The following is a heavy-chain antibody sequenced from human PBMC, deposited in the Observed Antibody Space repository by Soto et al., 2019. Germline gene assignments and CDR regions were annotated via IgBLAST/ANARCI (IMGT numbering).Heavy chain of an antibody. J-gene: IGHJ4*02. V-gene: IGHV3-23*01. CDR3: AKRRGAGGHFDY. Sequence: DVQLLESGGGLVQPEGSLRLSCAASGFTFSSYAMGWVRQGPGKGLEWVAVVSIGGSTHYADSVRGRFTISRDNSKNTLSLQMNSLTAEDTAVYFCAKRRGAGGHFDYWGQGALVTVCS. D-gene: IGHD2-15*01. CDR2: VSIGGST. CDR1: GFTFSSYA.